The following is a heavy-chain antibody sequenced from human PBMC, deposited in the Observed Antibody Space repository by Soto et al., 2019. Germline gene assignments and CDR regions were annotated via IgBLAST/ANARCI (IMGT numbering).Heavy chain of an antibody. CDR1: GYTFTSYG. J-gene: IGHJ4*02. Sequence: GASVKVSCKASGYTFTSYGISWVRQAPGQGLEWMGWISAYNGNTNYAQKLQGRVTMTTDTSTSTAYMELRSLRSDDTAVYYCARHIYCSGGSCYSGFDYWGQGTLVTVSS. D-gene: IGHD2-15*01. CDR3: ARHIYCSGGSCYSGFDY. CDR2: ISAYNGNT. V-gene: IGHV1-18*01.